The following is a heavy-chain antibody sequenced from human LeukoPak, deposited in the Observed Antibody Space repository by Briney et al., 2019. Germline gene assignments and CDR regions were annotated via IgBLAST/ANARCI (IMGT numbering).Heavy chain of an antibody. CDR1: GGSISSYY. CDR2: IYYSGST. CDR3: ARDLDNWNYDWFDP. D-gene: IGHD1-7*01. V-gene: IGHV4-59*12. J-gene: IGHJ5*02. Sequence: PSETLSLTCTVSGGSISSYYWSWIRQPPGKGLEWIGYIYYSGSTNYNPSLKSRVTISVDTSKNQFSLKLSSVTAADTAVYYCARDLDNWNYDWFDPWGQGTLVTVSS.